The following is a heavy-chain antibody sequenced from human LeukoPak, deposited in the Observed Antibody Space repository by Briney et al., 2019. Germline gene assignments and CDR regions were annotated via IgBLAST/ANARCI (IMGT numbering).Heavy chain of an antibody. V-gene: IGHV4-59*01. J-gene: IGHJ4*02. CDR2: IYYSGST. CDR3: ARGASPPRIFIAAAGPYFDY. D-gene: IGHD6-13*01. Sequence: SETLSLTCTVSGGSISSYYWSWIRQPPGKGLEWIGYIYYSGSTNYNPSLKSRVTISVDTSKNQFSLKLSSVTAADTAVYYCARGASPPRIFIAAAGPYFDYWGQGTLVTVSS. CDR1: GGSISSYY.